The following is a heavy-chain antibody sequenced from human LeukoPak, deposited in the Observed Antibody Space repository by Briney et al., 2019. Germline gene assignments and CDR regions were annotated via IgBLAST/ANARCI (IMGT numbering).Heavy chain of an antibody. D-gene: IGHD3-22*01. J-gene: IGHJ4*02. CDR2: IYTSGST. Sequence: SETLSLTCDVYGGSFSGYYWSWIRQPAGKGLEWIGRIYTSGSTNYNPSLKSRVTISVDTSKNQFSLKLSSVTAADTAVYYCARAKRDYYDSSGYHSNWGQGTLVTVSS. CDR1: GGSFSGYY. V-gene: IGHV4-59*10. CDR3: ARAKRDYYDSSGYHSN.